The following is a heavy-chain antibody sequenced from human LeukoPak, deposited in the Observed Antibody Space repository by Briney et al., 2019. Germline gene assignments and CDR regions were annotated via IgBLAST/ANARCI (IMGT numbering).Heavy chain of an antibody. Sequence: PGGSLRPSCAASGFTFSDYYMSWIRQAPGKGLEWVSYISSSGSTIYYADSVKGRFTISRDNAKNSLYLQMNSLRAEDTAVYYCARDLGTLSYYFYGMDVWGQGTTVTVSS. CDR1: GFTFSDYY. D-gene: IGHD7-27*01. CDR3: ARDLGTLSYYFYGMDV. J-gene: IGHJ6*02. V-gene: IGHV3-11*01. CDR2: ISSSGSTI.